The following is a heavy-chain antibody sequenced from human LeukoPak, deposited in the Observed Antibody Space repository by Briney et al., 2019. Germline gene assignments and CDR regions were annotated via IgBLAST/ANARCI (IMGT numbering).Heavy chain of an antibody. V-gene: IGHV4-4*09. CDR1: GASISHYY. Sequence: SETLSLTCTVSGASISHYYWSWLRQPPGKGLEWIGYIYTNGSTNYNPSLKSRVTISLDTSRNQFSLKLSSVTAADTAVYYCARYGGPNFDCWGQGTLVTVSS. D-gene: IGHD4/OR15-4a*01. CDR2: IYTNGST. J-gene: IGHJ4*02. CDR3: ARYGGPNFDC.